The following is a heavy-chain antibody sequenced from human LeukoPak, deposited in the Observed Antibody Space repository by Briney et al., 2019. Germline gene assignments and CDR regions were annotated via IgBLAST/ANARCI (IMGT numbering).Heavy chain of an antibody. Sequence: PSETLSLTCTVSGRSISSYYWSWIRQPPGKGLEWIGYIYYSGSTNYNPSLKSRVTISVDTSKNQFSLKLSSVTAADTAVYYCAREIATVVTDAFDIWGQGTMVTVSS. D-gene: IGHD4-23*01. CDR2: IYYSGST. CDR3: AREIATVVTDAFDI. J-gene: IGHJ3*02. V-gene: IGHV4-59*01. CDR1: GRSISSYY.